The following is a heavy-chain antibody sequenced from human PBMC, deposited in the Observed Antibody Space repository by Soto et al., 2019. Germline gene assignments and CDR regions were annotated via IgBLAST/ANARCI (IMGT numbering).Heavy chain of an antibody. V-gene: IGHV3-21*01. CDR2: ISSSRSYI. CDR1: GFTFSDYN. Sequence: GGSLRLSCAASGFTFSDYNMNWVRQAPGKGPEWVSSISSSRSYIYYADSVKGRFTISRDNAKNSLYLQMNSLRAEDTAVYYCARDDYGDYGLFAFDIWGQGTMVTVSS. J-gene: IGHJ3*02. D-gene: IGHD4-17*01. CDR3: ARDDYGDYGLFAFDI.